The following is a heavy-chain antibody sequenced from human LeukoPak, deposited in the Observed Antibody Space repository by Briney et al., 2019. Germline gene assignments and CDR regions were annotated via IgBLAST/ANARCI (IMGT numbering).Heavy chain of an antibody. CDR1: GGSGSSSDYY. Sequence: PSETLSLTCNVSGGSGSSSDYYWGWIRQPPGKGVEWIACIYYSGSTNYNPSLKDRVPISADTSKNQFSLKLSSVTAADTAVYYCARLQLERRGPWFDPWGQGTLVTVSS. CDR3: ARLQLERRGPWFDP. D-gene: IGHD1-1*01. J-gene: IGHJ5*02. CDR2: IYYSGST. V-gene: IGHV4-39*01.